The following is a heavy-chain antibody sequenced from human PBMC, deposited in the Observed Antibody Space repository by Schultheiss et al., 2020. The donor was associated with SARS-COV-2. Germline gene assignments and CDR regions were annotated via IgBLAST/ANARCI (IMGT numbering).Heavy chain of an antibody. CDR1: GGSISSYY. V-gene: IGHV4-59*12. CDR2: IYHSGST. J-gene: IGHJ4*02. Sequence: SETLSLTCTVSGGSISSYYWSWIRQPPGKGLQWIGGIYHSGSTLYNPSLKSRITMSVDTSKNHFSLKMRSVTAADTAVYYCARKHTAIDYWGQGTLVTVSS. CDR3: ARKHTAIDY. D-gene: IGHD5-18*01.